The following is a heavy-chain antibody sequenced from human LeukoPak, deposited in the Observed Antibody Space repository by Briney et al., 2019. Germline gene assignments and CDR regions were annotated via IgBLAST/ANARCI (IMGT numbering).Heavy chain of an antibody. V-gene: IGHV3-53*04. D-gene: IGHD5-18*01. Sequence: GGSLRLSCAASGFTFSTNCMTWVGQAPGKGVEGVSTIYSVATTYYADSVMGRFTISRHNSRNTLYLQMNSLRAEDTAVYYCARVDTVMAYYFDLWGQGTLVTVSS. CDR3: ARVDTVMAYYFDL. CDR1: GFTFSTNC. CDR2: IYSVATT. J-gene: IGHJ4*02.